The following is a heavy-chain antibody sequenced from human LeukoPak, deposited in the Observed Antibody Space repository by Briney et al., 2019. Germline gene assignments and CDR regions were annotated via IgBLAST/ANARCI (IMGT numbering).Heavy chain of an antibody. J-gene: IGHJ4*02. CDR3: VRGGELRYFDS. Sequence: SETLSLTCTVSGYSISSGYYWGWIRQPPGKGLEWIGTFYHSGSTYYKSPLRSRATISVDTSKNQFSLKLSSVTAADTAFYYCVRGGELRYFDSWGQGALVTVSS. V-gene: IGHV4-38-2*02. CDR1: GYSISSGYY. CDR2: FYHSGST. D-gene: IGHD1-26*01.